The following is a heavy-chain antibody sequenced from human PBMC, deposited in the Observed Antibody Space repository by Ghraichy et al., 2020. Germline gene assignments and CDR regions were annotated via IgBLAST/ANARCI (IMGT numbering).Heavy chain of an antibody. D-gene: IGHD3-22*01. CDR1: GFTFSSYS. J-gene: IGHJ3*02. Sequence: GGSLRLSCAASGFTFSSYSMNWVRQAPGKGLEWVSSISSSSSYIYYADSVKGRFTISRDNAKNSLYLQMNNLRAEDTAVYYCATDSSGYPDAFDIWGQGTMVTVSS. CDR2: ISSSSSYI. CDR3: ATDSSGYPDAFDI. V-gene: IGHV3-21*01.